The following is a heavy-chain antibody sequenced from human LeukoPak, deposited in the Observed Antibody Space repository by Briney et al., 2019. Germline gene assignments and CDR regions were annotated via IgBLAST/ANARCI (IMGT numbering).Heavy chain of an antibody. Sequence: ASGPTLVNPTQTLTLTSTFAGFSLSTSGVGVGWIRQPPGKALEWLALIYWNDDKRYSPSRKSRLTITTDTSKNQVVLTMTNMDPVDTATYYCAHTSRDGFLFDYWGQGTLVTVSS. J-gene: IGHJ4*02. CDR2: IYWNDDK. D-gene: IGHD5-24*01. CDR3: AHTSRDGFLFDY. CDR1: GFSLSTSGVG. V-gene: IGHV2-5*01.